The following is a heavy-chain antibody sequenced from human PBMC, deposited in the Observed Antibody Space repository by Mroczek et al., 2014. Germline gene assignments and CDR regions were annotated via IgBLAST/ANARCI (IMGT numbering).Heavy chain of an antibody. D-gene: IGHD3-10*01. J-gene: IGHJ5*02. CDR2: IWYDGSNK. CDR3: ARELWFGELGGSNWFDP. CDR1: GFTFSSYG. Sequence: QVQLQESGGGVVQPGRSLRLSCAASGFTFSSYGMHWVRQAPGKGLEWVAVIWYDGSNKYYADSVKGRFTISRDNSKNTLYLQMNSLRAEDTAVYYCARELWFGELGGSNWFDPWGQGTLVTVSS. V-gene: IGHV3-33*01.